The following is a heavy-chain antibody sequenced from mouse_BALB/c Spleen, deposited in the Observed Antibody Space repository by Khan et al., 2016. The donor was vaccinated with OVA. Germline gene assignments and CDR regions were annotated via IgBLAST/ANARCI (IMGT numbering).Heavy chain of an antibody. V-gene: IGHV3-2*02. Sequence: EVQLLETGPDLVKPSQSLSLTCTVTGYSITSEYAWNWIRQFPGNKLEWMGYINYSGNTRYNPSLKSRISITRDTSKNQFFLQLNSVTTEDTATYYCTRKDYYDYDPFPYWGQGTLVTVSA. J-gene: IGHJ3*01. CDR3: TRKDYYDYDPFPY. CDR2: INYSGNT. CDR1: GYSITSEYA. D-gene: IGHD2-4*01.